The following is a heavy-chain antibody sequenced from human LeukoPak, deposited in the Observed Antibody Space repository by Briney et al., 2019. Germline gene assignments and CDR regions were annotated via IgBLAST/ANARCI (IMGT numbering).Heavy chain of an antibody. CDR1: GYTFTVYY. D-gene: IGHD2-15*01. V-gene: IGHV1-2*02. CDR3: AREQGPGSGYCSGGSCYSPPDYYDSSGLDY. J-gene: IGHJ4*02. CDR2: INPNSGGT. Sequence: GASVKVSCKASGYTFTVYYMHWVRQAPGQGLEWMGWINPNSGGTNYAQKFQGRVTMTRDTSISTAYMELSRLRSDDTAVYYCAREQGPGSGYCSGGSCYSPPDYYDSSGLDYWGQGTLVTVSS.